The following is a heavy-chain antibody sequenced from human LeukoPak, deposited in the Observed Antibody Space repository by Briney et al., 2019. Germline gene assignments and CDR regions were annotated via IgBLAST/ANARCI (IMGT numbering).Heavy chain of an antibody. D-gene: IGHD6-13*01. CDR2: ISYDGSNK. J-gene: IGHJ6*04. V-gene: IGHV3-30*18. Sequence: GRSLRLSCAASGFTFSSYGMHWVRQAPGKGLEWVAVISYDGSNKYYADSVKGRFTISRDNSKNTLYLQMNSLRAKDTAVYYCAKDIAPRLGSSFLMDVWGKGTTVTVSS. CDR3: AKDIAPRLGSSFLMDV. CDR1: GFTFSSYG.